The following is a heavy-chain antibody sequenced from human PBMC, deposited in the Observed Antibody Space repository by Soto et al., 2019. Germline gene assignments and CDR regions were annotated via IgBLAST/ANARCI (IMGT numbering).Heavy chain of an antibody. V-gene: IGHV4-39*02. D-gene: IGHD1-1*01. Sequence: PSETLSLTCTVSGGSISSSSYYWGWIRQPPGKGLEWIGSIYYSGSTYYNPSLKSRVTISVDTSKNQFSLKLSSVTAADTAVYYCAKDPGKFGSTFDYWGQGTLVTVSS. CDR2: IYYSGST. J-gene: IGHJ4*02. CDR3: AKDPGKFGSTFDY. CDR1: GGSISSSSYY.